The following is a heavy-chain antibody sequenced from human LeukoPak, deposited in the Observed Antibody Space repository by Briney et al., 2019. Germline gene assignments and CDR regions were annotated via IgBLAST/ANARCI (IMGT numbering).Heavy chain of an antibody. V-gene: IGHV3-23*01. CDR1: GFTVSSNY. D-gene: IGHD6-6*01. J-gene: IGHJ4*02. Sequence: GGSLRLSCAASGFTVSSNYMSWVRQAPGKGLEWVSAISNNGGYTYYADSVQGRFTISRDNSKNTLYLQMNSLRAEDTAVYYCAKDPARPLGYWGQGTLVTVSS. CDR2: ISNNGGYT. CDR3: AKDPARPLGY.